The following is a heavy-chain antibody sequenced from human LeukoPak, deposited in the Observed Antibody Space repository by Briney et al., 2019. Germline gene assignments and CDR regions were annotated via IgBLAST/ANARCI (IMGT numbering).Heavy chain of an antibody. CDR1: GGSFSGYY. Sequence: SETLSLTCTVYGGSFSGYYWSWIRQPPGKGLEWIGEINHSGSTNYNPSLKSRVTISVDTSKNQFSLKLSSVTAADTAVYYCASRTDEYSGGSPRQANYYFDYWGQGTLVTVSS. V-gene: IGHV4-34*01. CDR3: ASRTDEYSGGSPRQANYYFDY. CDR2: INHSGST. D-gene: IGHD2-15*01. J-gene: IGHJ4*02.